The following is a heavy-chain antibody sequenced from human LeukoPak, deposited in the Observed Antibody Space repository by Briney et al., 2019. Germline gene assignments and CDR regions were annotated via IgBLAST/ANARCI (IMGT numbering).Heavy chain of an antibody. Sequence: PGGSLRLSCAASGFTFSSYAMSWVRQAPGKGLEWVPAISGSGGSTYYADSVKGRFTISRDNSKNTLYLQMNSLRAEDTAVYYCAKAVGYSSSWYRPGSDYWGQGTLVTVSS. V-gene: IGHV3-23*01. CDR2: ISGSGGST. J-gene: IGHJ4*02. CDR1: GFTFSSYA. D-gene: IGHD6-13*01. CDR3: AKAVGYSSSWYRPGSDY.